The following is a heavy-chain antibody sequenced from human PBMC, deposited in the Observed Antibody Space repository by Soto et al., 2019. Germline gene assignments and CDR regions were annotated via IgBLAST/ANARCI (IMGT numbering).Heavy chain of an antibody. Sequence: QVQLVQSGAEVKKPGASVKVSCKASGYTFTNYDIHWVRQATGQGLEWMGWMNPDSGNTGQSKQXXGXLTMTRDTSISTAYMEMSSLRFEDTAVYYCARGRFRRTWFDPWGQGTLVTVSS. CDR2: MNPDSGNT. CDR1: GYTFTNYD. V-gene: IGHV1-8*01. D-gene: IGHD3-16*01. J-gene: IGHJ5*02. CDR3: ARGRFRRTWFDP.